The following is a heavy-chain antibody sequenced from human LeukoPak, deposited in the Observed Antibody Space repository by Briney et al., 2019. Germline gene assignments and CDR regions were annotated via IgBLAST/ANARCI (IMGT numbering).Heavy chain of an antibody. D-gene: IGHD3-22*01. CDR1: GFTFSSYS. Sequence: GGSLRLSCAASGFTFSSYSMNWVRQAPGKGLEWVSYISSSGSTIYYADSVKGRFTISRDNAKNSLYLQMNSLRAEDTAVYYCARAGYYYDSSGYYDYWGQGTLVTVSS. V-gene: IGHV3-48*04. J-gene: IGHJ4*02. CDR2: ISSSGSTI. CDR3: ARAGYYYDSSGYYDY.